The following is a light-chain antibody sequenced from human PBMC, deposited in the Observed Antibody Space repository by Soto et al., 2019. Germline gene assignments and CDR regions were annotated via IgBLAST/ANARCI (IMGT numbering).Light chain of an antibody. CDR3: CSSAGSNTYV. Sequence: QSALTQPASVSGSPGQSITISCTGTSSDLGSYNLVSWYQQHPGKAPKLMIYEGSRRPSGVSNRFSGSKSGNTASLTISGLQAEDEADCYSCSSAGSNTYVFGTGTKVTVL. CDR1: SSDLGSYNL. J-gene: IGLJ1*01. CDR2: EGS. V-gene: IGLV2-23*01.